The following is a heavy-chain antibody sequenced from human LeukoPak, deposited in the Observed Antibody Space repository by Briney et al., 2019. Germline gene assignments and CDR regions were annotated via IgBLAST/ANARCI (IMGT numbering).Heavy chain of an antibody. Sequence: ASVKFSCKASGYAFTGYYMHWVRQAPGQGLEWMGRINPNSGGTNYAQKFQGRVTMTRDTSISTAYMELSRLRSDDTAVYYCARPHTVLYNWFDPWGQGTLVTVSS. J-gene: IGHJ5*02. V-gene: IGHV1-2*06. CDR1: GYAFTGYY. CDR3: ARPHTVLYNWFDP. CDR2: INPNSGGT. D-gene: IGHD4-11*01.